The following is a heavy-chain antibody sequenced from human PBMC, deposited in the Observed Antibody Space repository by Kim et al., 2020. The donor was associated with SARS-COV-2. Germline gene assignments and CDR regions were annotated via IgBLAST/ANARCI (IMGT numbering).Heavy chain of an antibody. V-gene: IGHV3-7*01. CDR3: ARTTTATTGWVWDY. Sequence: GGSLRLSCAASGFTFSSYWMSWVRQAPGKGLEWVANIKQDGSEKYYVDSVKGRFTISRDNAKNSLYLQMNSLRAEDTAVYYCARTTTATTGWVWDYWGQGTLVTVSS. D-gene: IGHD4-17*01. J-gene: IGHJ4*02. CDR1: GFTFSSYW. CDR2: IKQDGSEK.